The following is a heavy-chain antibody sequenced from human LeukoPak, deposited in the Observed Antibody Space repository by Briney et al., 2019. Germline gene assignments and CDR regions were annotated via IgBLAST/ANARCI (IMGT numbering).Heavy chain of an antibody. CDR3: ARAVAGTTPIDY. V-gene: IGHV1-2*04. J-gene: IGHJ4*02. CDR1: GYTFTGCY. CDR2: INPNSGGT. Sequence: GASVKVSCKASGYTFTGCYMHWVRQAPGQGLEWMGWINPNSGGTNYAQKFQGWVTMTRDTSISTAYMELSRLRSDDTAVYYCARAVAGTTPIDYWGQGTLVTVSS. D-gene: IGHD6-19*01.